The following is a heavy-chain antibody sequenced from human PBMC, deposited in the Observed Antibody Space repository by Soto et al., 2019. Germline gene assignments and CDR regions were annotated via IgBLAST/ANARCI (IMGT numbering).Heavy chain of an antibody. D-gene: IGHD5-12*01. J-gene: IGHJ3*02. Sequence: SGTLSLTCAVYGGSFSGYYWSWIRQPPGKGLEWIGEINHSGSTNYYPSLKSRVTLSVDTSKNQFSLKLSSVTAADTAVYYCARGRKWLRQTDSFYIWDQGTMGIVSS. V-gene: IGHV4-34*01. CDR1: GGSFSGYY. CDR3: ARGRKWLRQTDSFYI. CDR2: INHSGST.